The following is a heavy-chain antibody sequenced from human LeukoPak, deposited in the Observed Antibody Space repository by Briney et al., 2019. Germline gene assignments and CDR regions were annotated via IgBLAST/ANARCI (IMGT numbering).Heavy chain of an antibody. CDR2: IYYTGTT. D-gene: IGHD4-17*01. Sequence: SETLSLTCTISGDSTNTFFWSWIRQPPGKGLEWIGYIYYTGTTNYNPSLKSRVTISVDTSKNQFSLKLSSVTAADTAVYYCARESEDYGDYVGGQRALVTVSS. CDR1: GDSTNTFF. J-gene: IGHJ4*02. V-gene: IGHV4-59*12. CDR3: ARESEDYGDYV.